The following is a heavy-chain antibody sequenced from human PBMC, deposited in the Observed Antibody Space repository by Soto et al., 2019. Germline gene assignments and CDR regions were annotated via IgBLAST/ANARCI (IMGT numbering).Heavy chain of an antibody. J-gene: IGHJ6*02. CDR2: IYYSGST. Sequence: SETLSLTCTVSGGSISSGGYYLSWIRQHPGKGLEWIGYIYYSGSTYYNPSLKSRVTISVDTSKNQFSLKLSSVTAADTAVYYCARDRQRRYYDSSGYFDSPYYYGMDVWGQGTTVTVSS. CDR1: GGSISSGGYY. V-gene: IGHV4-31*03. D-gene: IGHD3-22*01. CDR3: ARDRQRRYYDSSGYFDSPYYYGMDV.